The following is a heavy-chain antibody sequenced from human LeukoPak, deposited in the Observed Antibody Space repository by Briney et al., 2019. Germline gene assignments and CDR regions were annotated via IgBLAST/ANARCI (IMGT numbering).Heavy chain of an antibody. J-gene: IGHJ4*02. CDR3: AKAGSSWSTFDY. Sequence: GGSLRLSCATSGFTFNDYAMYWVRQAPGKGLEWVSGISWNSRSIAYADSVKGRFTISRDNAKNSLYLQMNSLRAEDMALYYCAKAGSSWSTFDYWGQGTLVTVSS. D-gene: IGHD6-13*01. V-gene: IGHV3-9*03. CDR2: ISWNSRSI. CDR1: GFTFNDYA.